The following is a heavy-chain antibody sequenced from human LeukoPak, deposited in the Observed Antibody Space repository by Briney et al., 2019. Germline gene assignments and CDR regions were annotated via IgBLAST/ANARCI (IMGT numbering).Heavy chain of an antibody. D-gene: IGHD2-15*01. CDR3: ARDQDIVVVVAALRQREMGGFDP. J-gene: IGHJ5*02. V-gene: IGHV1-8*02. Sequence: ASVKVSCKASGYTFTDYYMHWVRQATGQGPEWMGWMNPKSGNTGYAQKFQGRVTMTRNTSISTAYMELSSLRSDDTAVYYCARDQDIVVVVAALRQREMGGFDPWGQGTLVTVSS. CDR2: MNPKSGNT. CDR1: GYTFTDYY.